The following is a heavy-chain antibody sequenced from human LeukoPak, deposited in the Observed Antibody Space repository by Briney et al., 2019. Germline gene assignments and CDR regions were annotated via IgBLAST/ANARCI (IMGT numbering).Heavy chain of an antibody. CDR3: ARERIRLADAFDI. V-gene: IGHV1-69*05. J-gene: IGHJ3*02. CDR1: GGTFSSYA. D-gene: IGHD6-19*01. CDR2: IIPIFGTA. Sequence: ASVKVSCKASGGTFSSYAISWVRQAPGQGLEWMGRIIPIFGTANYAQKFQGRVTITTDESTSTAYMELSSLRSEDTAVYYCARERIRLADAFDIWDQGTMVTVSS.